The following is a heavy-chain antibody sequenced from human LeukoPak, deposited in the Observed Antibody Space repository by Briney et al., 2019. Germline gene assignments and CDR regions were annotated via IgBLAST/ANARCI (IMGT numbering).Heavy chain of an antibody. CDR1: GFPFSSYA. J-gene: IGHJ6*02. D-gene: IGHD4-23*01. V-gene: IGHV3-64D*09. Sequence: PGGSLRLSCSASGFPFSSYAMHWVRQAPGKGLEYVSAISVSGASTYYADSVKGRFTISRDNSKNTLYLQMSSLRAEDTAVYFCVRGNSFGPYGMDVWGQGTPVTVSS. CDR2: ISVSGAST. CDR3: VRGNSFGPYGMDV.